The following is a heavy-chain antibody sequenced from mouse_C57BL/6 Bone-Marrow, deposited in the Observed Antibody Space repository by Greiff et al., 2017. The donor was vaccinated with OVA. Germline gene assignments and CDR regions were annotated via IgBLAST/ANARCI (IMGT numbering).Heavy chain of an antibody. CDR2: ISDGGSYT. Sequence: EVKLMESGGGLVKPGGSLKLSCAASGFTFSSYAMSWVRQTPEKRLEWVATISDGGSYTYYPDNVKGRFTISGDNAKNNLYLQMSHLKSEDTAMYYCARGGNYNYWGQGTTLTVSS. V-gene: IGHV5-4*03. D-gene: IGHD2-1*01. J-gene: IGHJ2*01. CDR1: GFTFSSYA. CDR3: ARGGNYNY.